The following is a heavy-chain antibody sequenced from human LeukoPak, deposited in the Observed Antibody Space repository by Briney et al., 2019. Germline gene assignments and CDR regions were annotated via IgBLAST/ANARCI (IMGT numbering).Heavy chain of an antibody. CDR1: GVTFSSYA. CDR3: AKTTTISTFWFDP. V-gene: IGHV3-23*01. J-gene: IGHJ5*02. CDR2: ISGSGGST. D-gene: IGHD1-14*01. Sequence: GGSLRLSCAASGVTFSSYAMSWVRQAPGKGLEWVSGISGSGGSTYYADSVKGRFTISRDNSKNTLYLQMNSLRAEDTAVYYCAKTTTISTFWFDPWGQGTLVTVSS.